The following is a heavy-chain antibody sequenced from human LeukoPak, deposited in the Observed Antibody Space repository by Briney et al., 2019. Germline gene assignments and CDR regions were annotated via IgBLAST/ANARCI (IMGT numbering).Heavy chain of an antibody. CDR1: DGFISSYY. CDR3: AREGRQDYVYFDH. J-gene: IGHJ4*02. V-gene: IGHV4-59*01. D-gene: IGHD4-17*01. Sequence: SDTLSLTCTFADGFISSYYWSWIRQPPGKVLELIGYINYSGSTNYNPSLKSRVTMSVDTSKNQFSLKLSSVTAADTAMYYCAREGRQDYVYFDHWGQGSLVTVSS. CDR2: INYSGST.